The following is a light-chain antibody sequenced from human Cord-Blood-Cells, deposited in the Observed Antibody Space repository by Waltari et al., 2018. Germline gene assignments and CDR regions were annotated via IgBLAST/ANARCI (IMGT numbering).Light chain of an antibody. Sequence: EIVMTQSPATLSVSPGGSATLSCRASQSVSSNLAWYQQKPGQAPRLLIYGASTRATGIPARFSGSGSGTEFTLTISSLQSEDFAVYYCQQYNNWPPLTFGGGTKVEIK. CDR3: QQYNNWPPLT. V-gene: IGKV3-15*01. CDR1: QSVSSN. CDR2: GAS. J-gene: IGKJ4*01.